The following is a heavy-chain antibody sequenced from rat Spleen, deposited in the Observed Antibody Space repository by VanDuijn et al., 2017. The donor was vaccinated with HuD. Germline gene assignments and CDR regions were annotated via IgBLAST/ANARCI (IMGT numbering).Heavy chain of an antibody. J-gene: IGHJ2*01. D-gene: IGHD1-7*01. CDR1: GFTFNNYW. V-gene: IGHV5-31*01. CDR3: TRDHPILWVCSY. Sequence: EVQLVESDGGLVQPGRSLKLSCVASGFTFNNYWMTWIRQAPGKGLEWVASITNTGGSTYYPDSVKGRFTISRDNAKSTLYLQMNSLRSEDTATYYCTRDHPILWVCSYWGQGVMVTVSS. CDR2: ITNTGGST.